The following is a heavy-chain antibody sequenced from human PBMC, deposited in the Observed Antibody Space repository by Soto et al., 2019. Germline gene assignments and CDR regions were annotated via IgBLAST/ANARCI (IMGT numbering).Heavy chain of an antibody. CDR1: GFTFDDYT. CDR2: ISWDGGST. Sequence: EVELVESGGVVVQPGGSLRLSCAASGFTFDDYTMHWVRQAPGKGLECVSLISWDGGSTYYADSVKGRFTISRDNSKNSLYLQMNSLRTEDTALYYCAKADYYDSSGYYPTFDYWGQGTLVTVSS. V-gene: IGHV3-43*01. D-gene: IGHD3-22*01. J-gene: IGHJ4*02. CDR3: AKADYYDSSGYYPTFDY.